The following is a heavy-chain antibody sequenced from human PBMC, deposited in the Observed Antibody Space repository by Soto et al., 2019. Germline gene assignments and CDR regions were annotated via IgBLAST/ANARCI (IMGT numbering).Heavy chain of an antibody. Sequence: SETLSLTXSVSSASLSSSTYYWSWIRQPPGRGPEWIGSIYYSGNTYYKPSLKSRVSISIDTSRNQFSLKLTSVTAADTGVYYCASSSPFHYWGPGILVTVSS. CDR2: IYYSGNT. J-gene: IGHJ4*02. V-gene: IGHV4-39*01. D-gene: IGHD6-6*01. CDR3: ASSSPFHY. CDR1: SASLSSSTYY.